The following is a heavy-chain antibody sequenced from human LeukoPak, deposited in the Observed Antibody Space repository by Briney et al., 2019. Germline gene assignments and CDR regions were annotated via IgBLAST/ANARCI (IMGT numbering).Heavy chain of an antibody. Sequence: SETLSLTCAVYGGFFSGYYWSWIRQPPGKGPEWIGEINHSGSTNYNPSLKSRVTISVDTSKNQFSLKLSSVTAADTAVYYCARGGVEPVVTQAAEYFQHWGQGTLVTVSS. J-gene: IGHJ1*01. V-gene: IGHV4-34*01. D-gene: IGHD4-23*01. CDR1: GGFFSGYY. CDR3: ARGGVEPVVTQAAEYFQH. CDR2: INHSGST.